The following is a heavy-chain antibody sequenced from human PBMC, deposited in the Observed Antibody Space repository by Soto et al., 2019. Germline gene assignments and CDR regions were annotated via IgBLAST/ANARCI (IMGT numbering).Heavy chain of an antibody. D-gene: IGHD6-6*01. V-gene: IGHV4-34*01. CDR1: GGSFTGYY. CDR2: VSHSGST. CDR3: ARSNPSRPDY. J-gene: IGHJ4*02. Sequence: SETLSLTCAVYGGSFTGYYWSWIRRPPGKGLEWLGEVSHSGSTNYNPSLKSRVTISVDTSKNQFSLKVSSVTAADTAVYYCARSNPSRPDYWGQGTLVTVSS.